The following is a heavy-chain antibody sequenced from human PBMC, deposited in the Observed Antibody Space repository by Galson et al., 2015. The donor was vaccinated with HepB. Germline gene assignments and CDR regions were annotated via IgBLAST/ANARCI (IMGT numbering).Heavy chain of an antibody. V-gene: IGHV3-64D*06. J-gene: IGHJ4*02. Sequence: SLRLSCAASGFPLSHFDVHWARQAPGKGLEDVATITYNADDTYYTESVRGRFTISRDDSKNTVSLQMSSLRPEDTAVYYCVRRDPNGRFSFDYWGPGTLVTVSS. CDR3: VRRDPNGRFSFDY. CDR2: ITYNADDT. CDR1: GFPLSHFD. D-gene: IGHD3-3*01.